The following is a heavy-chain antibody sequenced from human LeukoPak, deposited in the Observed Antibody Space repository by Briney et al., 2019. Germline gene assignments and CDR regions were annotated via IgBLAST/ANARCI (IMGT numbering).Heavy chain of an antibody. Sequence: GGSLRLSCAASGFTFSSTWMDWVRQAPGKGLEWVANINQAGSEKYYVDSVKGRFTISRDNAKNSLYLQINSLRAEDTAVYHCVRESWYFDLWGRGTLVTVSS. CDR2: INQAGSEK. CDR1: GFTFSSTW. CDR3: VRESWYFDL. V-gene: IGHV3-7*03. J-gene: IGHJ2*01.